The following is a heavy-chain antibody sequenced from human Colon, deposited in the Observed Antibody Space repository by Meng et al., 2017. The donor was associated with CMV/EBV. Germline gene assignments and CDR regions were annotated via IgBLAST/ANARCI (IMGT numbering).Heavy chain of an antibody. V-gene: IGHV4-59*08. CDR3: ARQGDGGRSFDY. D-gene: IGHD3-16*01. J-gene: IGHJ4*02. CDR1: GGSITSYY. Sequence: QVQLPESGPGLVKPSETLSLPCSVSGGSITSYYWSWIRQPPGKGLEWIGYIYYTETTNYNPSLKSRVTISLDTSKNQFSLKLSSVTAADTAVYYRARQGDGGRSFDYWGQGTLVTVSS. CDR2: IYYTETT.